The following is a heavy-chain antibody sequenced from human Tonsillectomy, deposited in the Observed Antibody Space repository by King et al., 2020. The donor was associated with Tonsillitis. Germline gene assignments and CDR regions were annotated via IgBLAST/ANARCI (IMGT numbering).Heavy chain of an antibody. D-gene: IGHD2-21*02. CDR2: TSYDGSNK. J-gene: IGHJ4*02. CDR3: ARSMTAAASDPGDY. V-gene: IGHV3-30*04. Sequence: QLVQSGGGVVQPGRSLRLSCVASGFTFNNYPMHWVRQAPGKGLEWVAVTSYDGSNKFYSDSVKGRFTISRDNSKNTLTLLVSSLRTEDTAVYYCARSMTAAASDPGDYWGQGTLVIVSS. CDR1: GFTFNNYP.